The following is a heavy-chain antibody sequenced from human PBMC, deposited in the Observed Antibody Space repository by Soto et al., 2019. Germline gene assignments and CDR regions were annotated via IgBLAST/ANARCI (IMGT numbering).Heavy chain of an antibody. J-gene: IGHJ4*02. CDR3: AKNGLDNSPSAIDS. V-gene: IGHV3-23*01. Sequence: VGSLRLSCAASGFTFRNNVLSWDRQAPGKGLDWVSGITGSGRDTYYADSVKGRFTISRDNSKNMVFLQMNSLRAEDTALYYCAKNGLDNSPSAIDSWGPGTLVTVS. D-gene: IGHD2-8*01. CDR1: GFTFRNNV. CDR2: ITGSGRDT.